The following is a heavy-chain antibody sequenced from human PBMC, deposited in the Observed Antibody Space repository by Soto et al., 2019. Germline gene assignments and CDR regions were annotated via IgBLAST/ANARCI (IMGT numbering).Heavy chain of an antibody. CDR3: ASHFDDLWSGYHRNWFDP. D-gene: IGHD3-3*01. Sequence: PSETLSLTCAVYGGSFSGYYWSWIRQPPGTGLEWIGEINHSGSTNYNPSLKSRVTISVDTSKNQFSLKLSSVTSADTSVYYCASHFDDLWSGYHRNWFDPWGQGTLVTV. CDR2: INHSGST. J-gene: IGHJ5*02. V-gene: IGHV4-34*01. CDR1: GGSFSGYY.